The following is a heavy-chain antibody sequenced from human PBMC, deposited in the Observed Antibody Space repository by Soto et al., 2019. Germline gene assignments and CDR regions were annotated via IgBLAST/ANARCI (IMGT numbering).Heavy chain of an antibody. J-gene: IGHJ4*02. D-gene: IGHD6-13*01. V-gene: IGHV3-33*01. Sequence: QGQLVESGGGVVQPGRSLRLSCAASGFTFSNYGMHWVRQAPGKGLEWVAVIWYDGSNKYYADSVKGRFTISRDNSKNTLYLQMNSLRAEDTAVYYCARVYSSWYSDYWGQGTLVTVSS. CDR1: GFTFSNYG. CDR2: IWYDGSNK. CDR3: ARVYSSWYSDY.